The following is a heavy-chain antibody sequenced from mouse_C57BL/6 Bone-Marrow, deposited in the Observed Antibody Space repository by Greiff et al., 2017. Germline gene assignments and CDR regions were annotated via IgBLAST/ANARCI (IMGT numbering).Heavy chain of an antibody. J-gene: IGHJ3*01. CDR1: GYTFTDYN. V-gene: IGHV1-22*01. CDR3: ARGGKTGTRFAY. CDR2: INPNNGGT. Sequence: SGPELVKPGASVKMSCKASGYTFTDYNMHWVKQSHGKSLEWIGYINPNNGGTSYNQKFKGKATLTVNKSSSTAYMELRSLTSEDSAVYYCARGGKTGTRFAYWGQGTLVTVSA. D-gene: IGHD4-1*01.